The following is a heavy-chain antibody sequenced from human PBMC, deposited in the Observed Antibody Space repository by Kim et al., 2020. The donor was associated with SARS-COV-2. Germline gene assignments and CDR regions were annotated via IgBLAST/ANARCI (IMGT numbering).Heavy chain of an antibody. CDR1: GFTFSNAW. Sequence: GGSLRLSCAASGFTFSNAWMSWVRQAPGKGLEWVGRIKSKTDGGTTDYAAPVKGRFTISRDDSKNTLYLQMNSLKTEDTAVYYCTTDHRTGIVVVIKDAFDIWGQGTMVTVSS. CDR2: IKSKTDGGTT. J-gene: IGHJ3*02. CDR3: TTDHRTGIVVVIKDAFDI. D-gene: IGHD3-22*01. V-gene: IGHV3-15*01.